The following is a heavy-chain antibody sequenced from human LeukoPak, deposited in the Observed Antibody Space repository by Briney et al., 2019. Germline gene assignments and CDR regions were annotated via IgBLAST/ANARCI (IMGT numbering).Heavy chain of an antibody. V-gene: IGHV3-23*01. D-gene: IGHD2-2*01. CDR3: ARDRWGCSSTSCYYNWFDP. J-gene: IGHJ5*02. CDR2: ISGSGGST. Sequence: GGSLRLSCAASGFTFSSYAMSWVRQAPGKGLEWVSAISGSGGSTYYADSVKGRFTISRDNSKNTLYLQMSSLRVEDTAVYYCARDRWGCSSTSCYYNWFDPWGQGTLVTVSS. CDR1: GFTFSSYA.